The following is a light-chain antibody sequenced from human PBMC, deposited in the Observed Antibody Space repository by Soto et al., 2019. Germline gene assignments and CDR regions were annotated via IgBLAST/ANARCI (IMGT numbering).Light chain of an antibody. CDR3: QQSYSSPPT. J-gene: IGKJ1*01. CDR2: AAS. CDR1: QSVSSSY. V-gene: IGKV3-20*01. Sequence: EIVLTQSPGTLSLSPGERATLSCRASQSVSSSYFAWYQQKPGQAPRLLIYAASTRATGIPDRFSGSGSGPDFTLTISSLQPEDFATYYCQQSYSSPPTFGQGTKVDIK.